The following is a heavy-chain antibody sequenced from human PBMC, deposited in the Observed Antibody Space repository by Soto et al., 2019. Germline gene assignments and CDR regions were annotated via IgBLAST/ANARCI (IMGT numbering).Heavy chain of an antibody. D-gene: IGHD3-10*01. Sequence: QVQLQESGPGLVKPSQTLSLTCTVSGCSISSGGYYWSWIRQHPGKGLEWIGYIYYSVSTYYNPSLKSRVNISVDTSKNQYPLKLSSVTAADTAVYYWARDLRFGDYDGMDVWGQGTTVTVSS. CDR3: ARDLRFGDYDGMDV. J-gene: IGHJ6*02. V-gene: IGHV4-31*03. CDR2: IYYSVST. CDR1: GCSISSGGYY.